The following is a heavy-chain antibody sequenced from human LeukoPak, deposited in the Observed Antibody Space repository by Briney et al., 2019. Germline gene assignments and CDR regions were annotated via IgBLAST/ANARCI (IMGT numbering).Heavy chain of an antibody. J-gene: IGHJ4*02. CDR2: IYHSGST. CDR1: GGSISNDNW. D-gene: IGHD3-10*01. CDR3: ASAGSGSYYTFDY. V-gene: IGHV4-4*02. Sequence: SDTLSLTCAVSGGSISNDNWWSWVRQPPGKGLEWIGEIYHSGSTNYNPSLKSRVTISVDKSKNQFSLKLSSVTAADTAVYYCASAGSGSYYTFDYWGQGTLVTVSS.